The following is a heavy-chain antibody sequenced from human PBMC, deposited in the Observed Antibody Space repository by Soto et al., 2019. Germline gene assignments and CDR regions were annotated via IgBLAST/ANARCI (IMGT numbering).Heavy chain of an antibody. CDR2: INHSGST. V-gene: IGHV4-34*01. CDR3: ARGRGIAVAGTGNWFDP. D-gene: IGHD6-19*01. J-gene: IGHJ5*02. CDR1: GGSFSGYY. Sequence: SETLSLTCAVYGGSFSGYYWSWIRQPPGKGLEWIGEINHSGSTNYNPSLKSRVTISVDTSKNQFSLKLSSVTAADTAVYYCARGRGIAVAGTGNWFDPWGQGTLVTV.